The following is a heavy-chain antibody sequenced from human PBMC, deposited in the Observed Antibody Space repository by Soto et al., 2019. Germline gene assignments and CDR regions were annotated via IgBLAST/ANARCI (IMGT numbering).Heavy chain of an antibody. J-gene: IGHJ4*02. D-gene: IGHD5-12*01. V-gene: IGHV1-69*13. Sequence: SVKVSCKASGGTFSSYAISWVRQAPGQGLEWMGGIIPIFGTANYAQKFQGRVTITADESTSTAYMELSSLRSEDTAVYCCSLLVATTQASDYWGQGTLVTVSS. CDR2: IIPIFGTA. CDR1: GGTFSSYA. CDR3: SLLVATTQASDY.